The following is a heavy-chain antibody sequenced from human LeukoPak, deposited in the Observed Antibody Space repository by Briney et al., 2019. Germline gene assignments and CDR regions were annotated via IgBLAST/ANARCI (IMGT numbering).Heavy chain of an antibody. D-gene: IGHD2-15*01. Sequence: PSETLSLTCTVSGGSISSYYWSWIRQPPGKGLEWIGYIYYSGSTNYNPSLKSRVTISVDTSKNQFSLKLSSVTAADTAVYYCARKGYDCSGGSCYLAGFDYWGQGTLVTVSS. CDR1: GGSISSYY. V-gene: IGHV4-59*01. J-gene: IGHJ4*02. CDR2: IYYSGST. CDR3: ARKGYDCSGGSCYLAGFDY.